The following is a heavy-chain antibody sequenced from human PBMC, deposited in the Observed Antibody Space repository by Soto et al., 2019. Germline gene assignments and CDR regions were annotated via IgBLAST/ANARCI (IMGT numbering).Heavy chain of an antibody. CDR2: INPSGGST. V-gene: IGHV1-46*01. CDR1: GYTFTSYY. Sequence: GASVKVSCKASGYTFTSYYMHWVRQAPGQGLEWMGIINPSGGSTSYAQKFQGRVTMTRDTSTSTVYMELNSLTAEDTAIYYCARGCGSAHCPYYFNLWGQGTQVTVSS. CDR3: ARGCGSAHCPYYFNL. D-gene: IGHD6-19*01. J-gene: IGHJ4*02.